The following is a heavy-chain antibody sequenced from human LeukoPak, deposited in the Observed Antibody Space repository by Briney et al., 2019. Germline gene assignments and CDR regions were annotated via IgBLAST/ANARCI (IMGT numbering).Heavy chain of an antibody. Sequence: EPGGSLRLSCVASGFTFSSYWMNWVRQAPGKGLEWVANIKQDGSEKYYVDSVKGRFTISRDNAKNSLYLQMNSLRAEDTAVYYCAKDAYFLGELSLLSPEAGDWGQGTLVTVSS. CDR1: GFTFSSYW. CDR3: AKDAYFLGELSLLSPEAGD. J-gene: IGHJ4*02. D-gene: IGHD3-16*02. CDR2: IKQDGSEK. V-gene: IGHV3-7*03.